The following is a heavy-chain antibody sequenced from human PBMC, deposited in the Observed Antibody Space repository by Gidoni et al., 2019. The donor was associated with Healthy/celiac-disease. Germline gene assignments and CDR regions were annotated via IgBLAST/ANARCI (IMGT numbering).Heavy chain of an antibody. D-gene: IGHD3-10*01. CDR3: ARLVPIDHAFDI. CDR1: GFTVSSNY. CDR2: IYSGGST. V-gene: IGHV3-53*01. Sequence: GSLRLSCAASGFTVSSNYMSWVRQAPGKGLEWVSVIYSGGSTYYADSVKGRFTISRDNSKNTLYLQMNSLRAEDTAVYYCARLVPIDHAFDIWGQGTMVTVSS. J-gene: IGHJ3*02.